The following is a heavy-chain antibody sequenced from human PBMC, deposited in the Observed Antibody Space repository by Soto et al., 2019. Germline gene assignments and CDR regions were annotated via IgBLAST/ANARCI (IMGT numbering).Heavy chain of an antibody. Sequence: PGESLKISCKGSGYNFSRQWIAWVRQKPGKGLEWMGIVYPGDAETRYSPSFQGQVTMSADKSLDTAYLQWSSLKASDTAIYYCAKSDALEIWGQVTMITVSS. CDR1: GYNFSRQW. CDR3: AKSDALEI. J-gene: IGHJ3*02. V-gene: IGHV5-51*01. CDR2: VYPGDAET.